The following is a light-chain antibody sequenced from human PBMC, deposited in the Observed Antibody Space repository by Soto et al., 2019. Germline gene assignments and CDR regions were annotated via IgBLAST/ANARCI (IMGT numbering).Light chain of an antibody. J-gene: IGKJ4*01. CDR1: QGISSH. CDR3: EPYNRYPWR. V-gene: IGKV1-17*01. Sequence: IQWIPTHCSLFASGRDIVLITRRASQGISSHLNWYQQKPGKAPKLLIYAASSLQSGVPSRFSVSGSGTEFTLTLSSLHSDDFATSFCEPYNRYPWRVGGGTKVDI. CDR2: AAS.